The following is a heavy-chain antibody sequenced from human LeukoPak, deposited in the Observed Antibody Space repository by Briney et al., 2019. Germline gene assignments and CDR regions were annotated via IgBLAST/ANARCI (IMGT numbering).Heavy chain of an antibody. CDR2: ISYDGSNK. CDR3: ARDHSGGGNDRFDY. V-gene: IGHV3-30*04. Sequence: GGSLRLSCAASGFTFSSYQMNWVRQAPGKGLEWVAVISYDGSNKYYADSVKGRFTISRDNSKNTLYLQMNSLRAEDTAVYYCARDHSGGGNDRFDYWGQGTLVTVSS. D-gene: IGHD4-23*01. J-gene: IGHJ4*02. CDR1: GFTFSSYQ.